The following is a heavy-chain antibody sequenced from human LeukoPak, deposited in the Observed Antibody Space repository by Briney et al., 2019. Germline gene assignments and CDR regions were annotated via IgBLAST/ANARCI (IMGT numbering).Heavy chain of an antibody. D-gene: IGHD4-17*01. Sequence: SETLSLTCAVYGGSFSGYYWSWIRQPPGKGLEWIGEINHSGSTNYNPSLKSRVTISVDTSKNQFSLKLSSVTAADTAVYYCARDLTVYGDPFDYWGQGTLVTVSS. CDR1: GGSFSGYY. CDR3: ARDLTVYGDPFDY. CDR2: INHSGST. J-gene: IGHJ4*02. V-gene: IGHV4-34*01.